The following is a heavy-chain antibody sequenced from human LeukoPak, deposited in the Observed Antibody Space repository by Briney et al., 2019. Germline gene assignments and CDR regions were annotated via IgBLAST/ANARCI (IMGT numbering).Heavy chain of an antibody. CDR3: ARDSSSWGLFDY. J-gene: IGHJ4*02. Sequence: SVKVSCKASGGTFNSYAISWVRQAPGQGLEWMGRIIPILGIANYAQKFQGRVTITADKSTSTAYMELSSLRSEDTAVYYCARDSSSWGLFDYWGQGTLVSVS. D-gene: IGHD6-13*01. CDR1: GGTFNSYA. V-gene: IGHV1-69*04. CDR2: IIPILGIA.